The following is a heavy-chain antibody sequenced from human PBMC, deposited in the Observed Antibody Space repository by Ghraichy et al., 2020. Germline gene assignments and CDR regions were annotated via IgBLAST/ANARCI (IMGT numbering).Heavy chain of an antibody. D-gene: IGHD6-19*01. J-gene: IGHJ6*02. Sequence: ASVKVSCKASGYTFTGYYMHWVRQAPGQGLEWMGRINPNSGGTNYAQKFQGRVTMTRDTSISTAYMELSRLRSDDTAVYYCARDLGSGWYYYYYGMDVWGQGTTVTVSS. CDR1: GYTFTGYY. CDR3: ARDLGSGWYYYYYGMDV. CDR2: INPNSGGT. V-gene: IGHV1-2*06.